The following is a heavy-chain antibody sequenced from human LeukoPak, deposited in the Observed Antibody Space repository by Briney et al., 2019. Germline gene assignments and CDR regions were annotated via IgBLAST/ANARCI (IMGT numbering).Heavy chain of an antibody. D-gene: IGHD5-18*01. CDR1: GFTFSSYG. Sequence: PGGSLRLSCAASGFTFSSYGMHWVRQAPGKGLEWVAVISYDGSNKYYADSVKGRFTISRDNSKNTLYLQMNSLRAEDTAVYYCATLGGGHSLDYWGQGTLVTVSS. CDR3: ATLGGGHSLDY. J-gene: IGHJ4*02. CDR2: ISYDGSNK. V-gene: IGHV3-30*03.